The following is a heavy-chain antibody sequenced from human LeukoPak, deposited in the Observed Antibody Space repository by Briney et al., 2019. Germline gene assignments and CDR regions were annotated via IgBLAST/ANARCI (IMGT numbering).Heavy chain of an antibody. D-gene: IGHD5-12*01. J-gene: IGHJ6*02. CDR1: GGTFSSYA. Sequence: SVKVSCKASGGTFSSYAISWVRQAPGQGLEWMGRIIPILGIANYAQKFQGRVTITADKSTSTAYMELSSLRSEDTAVYYCANRVDMVATRSVSAYYGMDVWGQGTTVTVSS. CDR2: IIPILGIA. V-gene: IGHV1-69*04. CDR3: ANRVDMVATRSVSAYYGMDV.